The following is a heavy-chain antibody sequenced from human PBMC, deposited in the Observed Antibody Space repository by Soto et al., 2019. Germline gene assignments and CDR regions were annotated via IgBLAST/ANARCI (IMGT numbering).Heavy chain of an antibody. V-gene: IGHV3-48*04. CDR1: GFTFSSYS. J-gene: IGHJ4*02. Sequence: EVQLVESGGGLVQPGGSLRLSCAASGFTFSSYSMNWVRQAPGKGLEWVSYISSSGNLIYYADSVRGRFTISRDSAKNSLFLQMNSLRAEDTAVYYCAREDINCGGDCFSLWGQGTLVTVSS. CDR3: AREDINCGGDCFSL. CDR2: ISSSGNLI. D-gene: IGHD2-21*02.